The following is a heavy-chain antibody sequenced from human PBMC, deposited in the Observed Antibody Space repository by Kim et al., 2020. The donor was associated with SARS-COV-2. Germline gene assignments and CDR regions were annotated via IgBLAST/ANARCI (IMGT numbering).Heavy chain of an antibody. D-gene: IGHD6-25*01. J-gene: IGHJ4*02. CDR3: AKEGAADLYYFDS. V-gene: IGHV3-23*01. Sequence: YSHPVGGRFTTSRDKSKRIVYLQMNSLRAGDTAVYDCAKEGAADLYYFDSWGQGTLVTVSS.